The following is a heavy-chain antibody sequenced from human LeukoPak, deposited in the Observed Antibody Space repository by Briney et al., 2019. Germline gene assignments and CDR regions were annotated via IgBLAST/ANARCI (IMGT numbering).Heavy chain of an antibody. CDR2: INHSGST. CDR1: GGSFSGYY. D-gene: IGHD6-13*01. J-gene: IGHJ5*02. Sequence: PSETLSLTCAVYGGSFSGYYWGWIRQPPGKGLEWIGEINHSGSTNYNPSLKSRVTISVDTSKNQFSLKLSSVTAADTAVYYCARFWKQQLVRLGWFDPWGKGTLVTVSS. CDR3: ARFWKQQLVRLGWFDP. V-gene: IGHV4-34*01.